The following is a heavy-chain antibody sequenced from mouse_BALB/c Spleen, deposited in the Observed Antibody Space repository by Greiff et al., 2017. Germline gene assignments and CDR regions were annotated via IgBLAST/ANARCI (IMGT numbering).Heavy chain of an antibody. J-gene: IGHJ3*01. V-gene: IGHV3-2*02. D-gene: IGHD2-3*01. Sequence: QSGPGLVKPSQSLSLTCTVTGYSITSDYAWNWIRQFPGNKLEWMGYISYSGSTSYNPSLKSRISITRDTSKNQFFLQLNSVTTEDTATYYCARGGIYDGYYAYWGQGTLVTVSA. CDR1: GYSITSDYA. CDR2: ISYSGST. CDR3: ARGGIYDGYYAY.